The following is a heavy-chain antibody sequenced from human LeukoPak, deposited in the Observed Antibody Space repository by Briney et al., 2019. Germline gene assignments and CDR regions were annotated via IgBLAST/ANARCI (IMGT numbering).Heavy chain of an antibody. Sequence: PSETLSLTCTVSLDSTTSNFWSWVRQPPGKGLEWIGDIHRSGSPNYNPSLQSRVTISINRSRNQIALELSSVTAADTTVYYCAGEILGGFTPGDYWGQGTLVTVSS. CDR2: IHRSGSP. CDR3: AGEILGGFTPGDY. V-gene: IGHV4-4*02. D-gene: IGHD3-10*01. J-gene: IGHJ4*02. CDR1: LDSTTSNF.